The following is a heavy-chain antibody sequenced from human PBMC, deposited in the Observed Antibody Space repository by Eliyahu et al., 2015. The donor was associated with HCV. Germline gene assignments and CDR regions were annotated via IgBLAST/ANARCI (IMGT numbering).Heavy chain of an antibody. CDR2: IYTSGST. V-gene: IGHV4-4*07. CDR3: AASNWRSPLRVFYAFDI. D-gene: IGHD4-17*01. Sequence: QVQLQESGPGLVKPSETLSLTCTVXGGSISSYYWSWIRQPAGKGLEWIGRIYTSGSTNYNPSLKSRVTMSVDTSKNQFSLKLSSVTAADTAVYYCAASNWRSPLRVFYAFDIWGQGTMVTVSS. CDR1: GGSISSYY. J-gene: IGHJ3*02.